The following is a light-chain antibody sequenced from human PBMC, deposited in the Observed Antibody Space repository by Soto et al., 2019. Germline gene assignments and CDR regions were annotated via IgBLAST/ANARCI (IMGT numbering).Light chain of an antibody. V-gene: IGLV2-14*01. J-gene: IGLJ3*02. CDR3: RSYASGIPWV. Sequence: QSALTQPASVSGSPGQSITISCTGTSSDVGAYNYVSWYQQHPGKAPKLMIYEVSNRPSGVSNRFSGSKSGNTASLTISGLQAEDEGDYYCRSYASGIPWVFGGGTKVTVL. CDR2: EVS. CDR1: SSDVGAYNY.